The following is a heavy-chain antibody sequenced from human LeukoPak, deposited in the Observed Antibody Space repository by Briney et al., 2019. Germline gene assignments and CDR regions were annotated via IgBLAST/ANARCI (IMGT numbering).Heavy chain of an antibody. V-gene: IGHV3-30*04. CDR3: ARDGVVTAIIDY. CDR2: ISYDGSNK. J-gene: IGHJ4*02. Sequence: GGPLRLSCAASGFTYSSYAMHWVRQAPGKGLEWVAVISYDGSNKYYADSVKGRFTTSRDNSKDTLYLQMNSLRAEDTAVYYCARDGVVTAIIDYWGQGTLVTVSS. CDR1: GFTYSSYA. D-gene: IGHD2-21*02.